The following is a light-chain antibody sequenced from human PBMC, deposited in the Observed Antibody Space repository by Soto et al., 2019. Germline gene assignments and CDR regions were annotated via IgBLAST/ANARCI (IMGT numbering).Light chain of an antibody. CDR2: GAS. V-gene: IGKV3-20*01. CDR3: QQCGSSPMT. Sequence: EIVLTQSPGTLSLSPGERATLSCRASQSVRSGYLAWYQQKPGQAPRLLIYGASSRATGLPDSFSGSGSGTDFTLTISRLEPDDFAVYYCQQCGSSPMTFGKGTKVEIK. J-gene: IGKJ1*01. CDR1: QSVRSGY.